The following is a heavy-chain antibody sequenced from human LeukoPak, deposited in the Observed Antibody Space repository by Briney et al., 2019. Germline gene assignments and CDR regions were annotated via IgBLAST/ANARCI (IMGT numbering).Heavy chain of an antibody. V-gene: IGHV3-11*01. Sequence: GGSLRLSCAASGFTFSAYYMSWIRQAPGKGLEWVSYISSRGSTIYYADSVKGRFTISRDNAKNSLYLQMNSLRAEDTAVYYCARGEWDIVVVPAAIDAFDIWGQGTMVTVSS. CDR3: ARGEWDIVVVPAAIDAFDI. CDR1: GFTFSAYY. D-gene: IGHD2-2*01. CDR2: ISSRGSTI. J-gene: IGHJ3*02.